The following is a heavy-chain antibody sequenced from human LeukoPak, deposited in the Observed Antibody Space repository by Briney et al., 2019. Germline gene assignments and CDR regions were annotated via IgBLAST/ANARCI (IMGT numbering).Heavy chain of an antibody. CDR1: GGSISSGGNY. V-gene: IGHV4-31*03. D-gene: IGHD3-16*02. Sequence: PSETLSLTCSVSGGSISSGGNYWSWLRQLPGKGLEWIGYIYYVGNTNYNPSLKSRLSTSVDTSKNQFSLSLTSVTAADTAVYYCARVEVIGSTRYFDYWGQGAMVSVSS. CDR3: ARVEVIGSTRYFDY. J-gene: IGHJ4*02. CDR2: IYYVGNT.